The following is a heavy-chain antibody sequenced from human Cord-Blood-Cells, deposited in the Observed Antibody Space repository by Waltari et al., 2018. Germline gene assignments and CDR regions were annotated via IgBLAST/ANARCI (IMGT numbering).Heavy chain of an antibody. Sequence: QLQLQESGPGLVKPSETLSLTCTVSGGSISSSSYYWGWIRQPPGKGLEWIGSIYYSGVTYYNPTLKSRVTISVDTSKNQFSLKLSSVTAADTAVYYCARQGRRDAFDIWGQGTMVTVSS. CDR3: ARQGRRDAFDI. CDR1: GGSISSSSYY. V-gene: IGHV4-39*01. CDR2: IYYSGVT. J-gene: IGHJ3*02.